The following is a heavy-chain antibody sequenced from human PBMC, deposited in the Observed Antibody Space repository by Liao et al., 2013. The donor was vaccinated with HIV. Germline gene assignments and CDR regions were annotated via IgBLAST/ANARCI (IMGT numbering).Heavy chain of an antibody. J-gene: IGHJ4*02. CDR3: ARSRHGGGARYYFDH. CDR1: GDSISSVDYY. D-gene: IGHD3-16*01. Sequence: QVQLQESGPGLVKPSETLSLTCTVSGDSISSVDYYWSWIRQPPGKGLEWIGYISYSGNTFYSPSLKSRVTISVDTSKNQFSLKLSSVTAADTAVYYCARSRHGGGARYYFDHWGQGTLVTVSS. V-gene: IGHV4-30-4*08. CDR2: ISYSGNT.